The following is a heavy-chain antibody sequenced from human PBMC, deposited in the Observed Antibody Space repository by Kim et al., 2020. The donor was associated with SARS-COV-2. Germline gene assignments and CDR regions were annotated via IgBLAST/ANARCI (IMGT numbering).Heavy chain of an antibody. V-gene: IGHV3-23*01. D-gene: IGHD3-10*01. J-gene: IGHJ6*03. Sequence: AASVRGQFTVDRDNSKNTLYVQMSSLRVEDTAVYYCAQDVISMIRGRLDVWGKGTTVTVSS. CDR3: AQDVISMIRGRLDV.